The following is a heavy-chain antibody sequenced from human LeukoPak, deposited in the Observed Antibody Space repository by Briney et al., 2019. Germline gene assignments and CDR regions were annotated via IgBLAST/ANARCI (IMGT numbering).Heavy chain of an antibody. CDR1: GGTFSSYA. V-gene: IGHV1-69*05. D-gene: IGHD3-10*02. J-gene: IGHJ3*01. CDR2: IIPIFGTA. Sequence: SVKVSCKASGGTFSSYAISWVRQAPGQGLEWMGRIIPIFGTADYAQKFQGRVTITTDESTSTAYMELSSLRSEDTAVYYCAAITVLLCPLWGQGTMVTVSS. CDR3: AAITVLLCPL.